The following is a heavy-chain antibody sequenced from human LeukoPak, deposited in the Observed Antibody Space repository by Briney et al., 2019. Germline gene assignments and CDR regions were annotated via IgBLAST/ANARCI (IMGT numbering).Heavy chain of an antibody. Sequence: PGGSLRLSCAASGFTVRNTFMNWVRQAPGKGLEWVSIIYNDGSTYYADSVKGRFTISRDNSKNTLYLQMNSLRAEDTAVYYCARANNWDNLDYWGQGTLVTVSS. CDR1: GFTVRNTF. CDR2: IYNDGST. V-gene: IGHV3-53*01. D-gene: IGHD1/OR15-1a*01. CDR3: ARANNWDNLDY. J-gene: IGHJ4*02.